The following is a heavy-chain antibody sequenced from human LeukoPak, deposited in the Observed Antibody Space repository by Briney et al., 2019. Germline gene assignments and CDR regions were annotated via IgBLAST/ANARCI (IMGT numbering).Heavy chain of an antibody. CDR1: GYTFATYW. Sequence: GESLKISCKGSGYTFATYWIGWVRQMPGKGLEWMGIIHPGDSDTRYSPSLQGQVTISADKSISTAYLQWSSLKASDTAVYYCARHMKQGWTTARRGYYFDYWGQGTLVTVSS. CDR3: ARHMKQGWTTARRGYYFDY. D-gene: IGHD6-6*01. J-gene: IGHJ4*02. V-gene: IGHV5-51*01. CDR2: IHPGDSDT.